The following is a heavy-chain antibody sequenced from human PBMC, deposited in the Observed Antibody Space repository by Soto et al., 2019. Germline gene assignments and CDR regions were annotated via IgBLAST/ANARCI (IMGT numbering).Heavy chain of an antibody. Sequence: GASVKVSCKASGGTFSSYAISWVRQAPGQGLEWMGGIIPIFGTANYAQKFQGRVTITADESTSTAYMELSSLRSEDTAVYYCARDRFVDFWSGYDVYGMDVWGQGTTVTVSS. CDR3: ARDRFVDFWSGYDVYGMDV. CDR2: IIPIFGTA. V-gene: IGHV1-69*13. J-gene: IGHJ6*02. D-gene: IGHD3-3*01. CDR1: GGTFSSYA.